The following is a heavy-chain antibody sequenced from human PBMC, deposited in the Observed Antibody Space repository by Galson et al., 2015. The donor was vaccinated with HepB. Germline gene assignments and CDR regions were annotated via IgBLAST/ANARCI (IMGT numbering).Heavy chain of an antibody. V-gene: IGHV1-8*01. J-gene: IGHJ4*02. Sequence: SVKVSCKASEYNFIGYDINWVRQATGQGLEWMGWMNPNSGNTGYAQKFQGRVTMTRSTSISTAYMELSSLKSEDTAVYYCARGRRPDSSSWEYFDYWGQGTLVTVSS. D-gene: IGHD6-13*01. CDR3: ARGRRPDSSSWEYFDY. CDR1: EYNFIGYD. CDR2: MNPNSGNT.